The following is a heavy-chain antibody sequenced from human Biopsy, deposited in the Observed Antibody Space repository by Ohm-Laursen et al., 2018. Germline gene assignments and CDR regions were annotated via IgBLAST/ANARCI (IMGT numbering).Heavy chain of an antibody. Sequence: SRRLSCTASGFTFSSYGMHWVRQAPGKGLEWVSLISNDGDIKYSADSMEGRFTISRDNSRNTLFLQMNSLKAEDTAVYYCAKDRFPYTSGYSSVFEYWGQGTLVTVSS. V-gene: IGHV3-30*18. CDR3: AKDRFPYTSGYSSVFEY. CDR2: ISNDGDIK. CDR1: GFTFSSYG. D-gene: IGHD3-22*01. J-gene: IGHJ4*02.